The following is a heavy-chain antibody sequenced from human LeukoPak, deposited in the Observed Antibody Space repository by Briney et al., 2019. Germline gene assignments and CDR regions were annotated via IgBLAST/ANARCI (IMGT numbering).Heavy chain of an antibody. D-gene: IGHD4-17*01. CDR1: GGSFSGYY. J-gene: IGHJ5*02. CDR3: ARHPRVTSWFDP. Sequence: SETLSLTCAVYGGSFSGYYWSWIRQPPGKGLEWIGSIYYSGSTYYNLSLKSRVTISVDTSKNQFSLKLSSVTAADTAVYYCARHPRVTSWFDPWGQGTLVTVSS. V-gene: IGHV4-34*01. CDR2: IYYSGST.